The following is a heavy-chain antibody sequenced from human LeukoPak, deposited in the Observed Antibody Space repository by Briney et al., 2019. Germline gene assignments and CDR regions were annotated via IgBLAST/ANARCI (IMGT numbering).Heavy chain of an antibody. CDR3: AREIDYYGSGMGY. Sequence: SETLSLTCTVSGASVSSARYHWMWIRQPPGKGLEYIGNIHYSGSTDYKPSLQSRVTISVDTSNNQFSLTLSSVTAADTAVYYCAREIDYYGSGMGYWGQGTLVTVSS. J-gene: IGHJ4*02. V-gene: IGHV4-61*01. CDR2: IHYSGST. CDR1: GASVSSARYH. D-gene: IGHD3-10*01.